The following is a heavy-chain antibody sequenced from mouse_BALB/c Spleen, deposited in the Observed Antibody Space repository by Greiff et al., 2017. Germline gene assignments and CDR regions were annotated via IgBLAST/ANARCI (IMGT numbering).Heavy chain of an antibody. CDR1: GFSLTSYG. D-gene: IGHD2-3*01. CDR3: ARNWSGYYEGSYWYFDV. V-gene: IGHV2-2*02. Sequence: QVQLKESGPGLVQPSQSLSITCTVSGFSLTSYGVHWVRQSPGKGLEWLGVIWSGGSTDYNAAFISRLSISKDNSKSQVFFKMNSLQANDTAIYYCARNWSGYYEGSYWYFDVWGAGTTVTVSS. CDR2: IWSGGST. J-gene: IGHJ1*01.